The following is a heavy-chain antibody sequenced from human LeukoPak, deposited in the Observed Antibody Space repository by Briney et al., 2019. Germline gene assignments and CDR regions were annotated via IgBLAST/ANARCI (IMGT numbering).Heavy chain of an antibody. D-gene: IGHD1-26*01. J-gene: IGHJ4*02. CDR2: ISAYNGNT. CDR1: GYTFTSFD. V-gene: IGHV1-18*01. Sequence: GASVKVSCKASGYTFTSFDIFWVRQATGQGLEWMGWISAYNGNTNYAQKLQGRVTMTTDTSTSTAYMELRSLRSDDTAVYYCARRAYSGSYFPIDYWGQGTLVTVSS. CDR3: ARRAYSGSYFPIDY.